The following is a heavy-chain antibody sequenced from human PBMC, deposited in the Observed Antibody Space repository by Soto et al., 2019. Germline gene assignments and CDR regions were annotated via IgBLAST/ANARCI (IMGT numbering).Heavy chain of an antibody. CDR2: IWYDGSNK. CDR1: GFTFSSYG. D-gene: IGHD2-2*01. Sequence: ESGGGVVQPGRSLRLSCAASGFTFSSYGMHWVRQAPGKGLEWVAVIWYDGSNKYYADSVKGRFTISRDNSKNTLYLQMNSLRAEDTAVYYCARDRGYCSSTSCLSGGMDVWGQGTTVTVSS. V-gene: IGHV3-33*01. J-gene: IGHJ6*02. CDR3: ARDRGYCSSTSCLSGGMDV.